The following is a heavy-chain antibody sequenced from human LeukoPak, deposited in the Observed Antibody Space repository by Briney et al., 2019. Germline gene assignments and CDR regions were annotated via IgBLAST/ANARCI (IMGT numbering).Heavy chain of an antibody. D-gene: IGHD6-13*01. J-gene: IGHJ3*02. Sequence: GGSLRLSCAASGFTFSSYDMHWVRQATGKGLEWVSAIGTAGDTYYPGSVKGRFTISRENAKNSLYLQMNSLRAGDTAVYYCARQYSSSWYDAFDIWGHGTMVTVSS. V-gene: IGHV3-13*01. CDR2: IGTAGDT. CDR1: GFTFSSYD. CDR3: ARQYSSSWYDAFDI.